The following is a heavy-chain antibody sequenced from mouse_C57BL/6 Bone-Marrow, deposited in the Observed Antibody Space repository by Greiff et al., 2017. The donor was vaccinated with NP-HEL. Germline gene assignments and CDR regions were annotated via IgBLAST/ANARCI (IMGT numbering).Heavy chain of an antibody. D-gene: IGHD1-1*01. CDR1: GYTFTSYW. CDR3: AGYYYGRDY. V-gene: IGHV1-55*01. J-gene: IGHJ2*01. Sequence: VKLMESGAELVKPGASVKMSCKASGYTFTSYWITWVKQRPGQGLEWIGDIYPGSGSTNYNEKFKSKATLTVDTSSSTAYMQLSSLTSEDSAVYYCAGYYYGRDYWGQGTTLTVSS. CDR2: IYPGSGST.